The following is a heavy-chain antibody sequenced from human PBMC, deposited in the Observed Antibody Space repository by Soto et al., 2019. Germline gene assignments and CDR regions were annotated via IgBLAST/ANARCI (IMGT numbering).Heavy chain of an antibody. J-gene: IGHJ4*02. CDR2: INADGSTT. Sequence: DVQLVESGGGLAQPGGSLRLSCVGSGFTFSSYWMHWVRQAPGKGLVWVSRINADGSTTNYADSVKGRFTVSRDNAKKTMYLQMNSLRDEDTAVYFCASAGWYRFDCWGQGTLLTVSP. CDR1: GFTFSSYW. CDR3: ASAGWYRFDC. D-gene: IGHD2-15*01. V-gene: IGHV3-74*01.